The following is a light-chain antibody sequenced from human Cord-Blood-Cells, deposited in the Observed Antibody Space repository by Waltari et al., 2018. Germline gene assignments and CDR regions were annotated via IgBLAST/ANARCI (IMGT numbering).Light chain of an antibody. CDR3: QQSYSTPIT. Sequence: DIQMTQSPSSLSASVGDRVTITCRASQSISSYLNWYHQKPGKATKLLIYAASSLQSGVPSRFSVSGSETDFTLTMGSLQPEDFATYYGQQSYSTPITFGQGTRLEL. CDR2: AAS. CDR1: QSISSY. J-gene: IGKJ5*01. V-gene: IGKV1-39*01.